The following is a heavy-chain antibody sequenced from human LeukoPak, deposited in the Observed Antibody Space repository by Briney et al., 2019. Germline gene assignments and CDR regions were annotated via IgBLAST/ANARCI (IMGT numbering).Heavy chain of an antibody. CDR3: ARALTYSCRSVSAFDI. D-gene: IGHD6-13*01. CDR1: GGSISNYY. J-gene: IGHJ3*02. V-gene: IGHV4-59*01. Sequence: SETLSLTCTVSGGSISNYYWSWIRQPPGKGLEYIGYIYYSGSTYDNPSLKSRVTISRDTSKNQFSLKLSSVTAADTAVYYCARALTYSCRSVSAFDIWGQGTMVTVSS. CDR2: IYYSGST.